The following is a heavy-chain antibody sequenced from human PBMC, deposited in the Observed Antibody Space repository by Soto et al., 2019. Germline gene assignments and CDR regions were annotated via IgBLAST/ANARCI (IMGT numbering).Heavy chain of an antibody. J-gene: IGHJ6*02. CDR2: IIPIFGTA. CDR3: ARDLGYHHTFRYGMDV. Sequence: QVQLVQSGAEVKKPGSSVKVSCKASGGTFSSYAISWVRQAPGQGREWMGGIIPIFGTANYAQKFQGRVTITADESTSTAYMELSSLRSEDTAVYYCARDLGYHHTFRYGMDVWGQGTTVTVSS. CDR1: GGTFSSYA. V-gene: IGHV1-69*01. D-gene: IGHD6-25*01.